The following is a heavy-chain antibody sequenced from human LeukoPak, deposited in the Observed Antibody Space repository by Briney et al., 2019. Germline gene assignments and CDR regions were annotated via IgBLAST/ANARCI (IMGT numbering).Heavy chain of an antibody. Sequence: PGGSLRLSCAASGFTFSSYAMHWVRQAPGKGLEYVSAISSNGGSTYYANSVKGRFTISRDNSKNTLYLQMGSLRAEDMAVYYFARDNGGPWGQGTLVTVSS. CDR2: ISSNGGST. CDR3: ARDNGGP. CDR1: GFTFSSYA. V-gene: IGHV3-64*01. J-gene: IGHJ5*02. D-gene: IGHD4-23*01.